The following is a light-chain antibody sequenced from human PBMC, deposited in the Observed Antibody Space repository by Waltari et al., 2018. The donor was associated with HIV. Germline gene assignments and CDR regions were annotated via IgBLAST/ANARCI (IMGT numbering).Light chain of an antibody. V-gene: IGLV2-14*03. Sequence: QSALTQPASVSGSPGQSITISCTGTSSDVGGYNYVSWYQQHPGKAPKLMIYEVTNRPSGVSNRFSGSKSGNTASVTISVLQVEDEADYYCSSYTSSSLEIFGGGTKLTVL. CDR1: SSDVGGYNY. CDR3: SSYTSSSLEI. CDR2: EVT. J-gene: IGLJ2*01.